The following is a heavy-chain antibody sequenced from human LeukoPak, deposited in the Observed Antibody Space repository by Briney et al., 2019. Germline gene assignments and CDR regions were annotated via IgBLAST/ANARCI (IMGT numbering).Heavy chain of an antibody. CDR3: ARGPLPAAEKKARGNYAFDP. J-gene: IGHJ5*02. V-gene: IGHV4-34*01. D-gene: IGHD2-2*01. Sequence: SETLSLTCAVYGGSFSGYYWSWIRQPPGKGLEWIGEINHSGSTNYNPSLKSRVTISVDTSKNQFSLKLSSVTAADTAVYYCARGPLPAAEKKARGNYAFDPWGQGTLVTVSS. CDR2: INHSGST. CDR1: GGSFSGYY.